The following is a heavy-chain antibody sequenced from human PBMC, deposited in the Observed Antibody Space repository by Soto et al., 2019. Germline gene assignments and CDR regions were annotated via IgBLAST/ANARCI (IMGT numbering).Heavy chain of an antibody. CDR3: ARDLDAFDT. Sequence: EVQLVQSGGGLVQPGGSLRLSCAGYGVTVTSNYMNWVRQAPGKGLEWVSVIYSGENAYYADSVAGRFTISRDNSKNTLYLQMNSLRVEDTAVYYCARDLDAFDTWGQGTTVIVSP. J-gene: IGHJ3*02. CDR2: IYSGENA. CDR1: GVTVTSNY. V-gene: IGHV3-53*01.